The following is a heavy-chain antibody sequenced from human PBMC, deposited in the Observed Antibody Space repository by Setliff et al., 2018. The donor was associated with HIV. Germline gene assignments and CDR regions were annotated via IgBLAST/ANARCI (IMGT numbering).Heavy chain of an antibody. Sequence: LSLTCTVSGGSIMSDGYYWNWIRQRPGKGLEWIGYIYYSGNTYYNPSLKSRLTISLETSKNQFSLKLNSVTAADTAVYYCARDKRGYSYGYHFDYWGQGTLVTVSS. J-gene: IGHJ4*02. CDR2: IYYSGNT. V-gene: IGHV4-31*03. CDR1: GGSIMSDGYY. D-gene: IGHD5-18*01. CDR3: ARDKRGYSYGYHFDY.